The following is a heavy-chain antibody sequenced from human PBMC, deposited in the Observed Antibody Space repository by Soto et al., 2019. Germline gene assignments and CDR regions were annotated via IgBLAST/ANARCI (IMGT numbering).Heavy chain of an antibody. V-gene: IGHV3-21*01. Sequence: GGSLRLSCAASGFTFSSYSMNWVRQAPGKGLEWVSSISSSSSYIYYADSVKGRFTISRDNAKNSLYLQMNSLRAEDTAVYYCARDLTPNSYYDILTGYYSGDNWFDPWGQGTLVTVSS. J-gene: IGHJ5*02. CDR2: ISSSSSYI. CDR1: GFTFSSYS. D-gene: IGHD3-9*01. CDR3: ARDLTPNSYYDILTGYYSGDNWFDP.